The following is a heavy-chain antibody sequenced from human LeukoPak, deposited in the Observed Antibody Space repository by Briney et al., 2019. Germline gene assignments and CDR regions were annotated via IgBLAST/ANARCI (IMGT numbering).Heavy chain of an antibody. Sequence: GGSLRLSCAAYGFTFSSYAMHWVRQAPGKGLEWVAVISYDGSNKYYADSVKGRFTISRDNSKNTLYLQMNSLRAEDTAVYYCARDPGDYWGQGTLVTVSS. CDR3: ARDPGDY. CDR2: ISYDGSNK. J-gene: IGHJ4*02. V-gene: IGHV3-30*04. CDR1: GFTFSSYA.